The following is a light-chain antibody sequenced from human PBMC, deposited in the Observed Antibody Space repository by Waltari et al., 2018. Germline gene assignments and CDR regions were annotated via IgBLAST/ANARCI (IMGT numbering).Light chain of an antibody. CDR3: CSYAGSYSYV. CDR1: SSDVGGYNY. J-gene: IGLJ1*01. CDR2: DVS. V-gene: IGLV2-11*01. Sequence: QSALTQPRSVSGSPGQSVTISCTGTSSDVGGYNYVSWYQQHPGKAPKLMIYDVSKRPSGVPHRFSGSTSGNTASLTISGLQAEDEADYYCCSYAGSYSYVFGTGTKVTVL.